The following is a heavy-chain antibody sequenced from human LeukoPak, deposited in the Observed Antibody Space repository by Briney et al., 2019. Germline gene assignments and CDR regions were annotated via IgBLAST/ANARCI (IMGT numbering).Heavy chain of an antibody. J-gene: IGHJ4*02. D-gene: IGHD6-13*01. Sequence: GGSLRLSCAASGFTFSSYGMHGVRQAPGKGLEWVAVISYDGSNKYYADSVKGRFTISRDNSKNALYLQMNSLRAEDTAVYYCARDKYSSSWHYFDYWGQGTLVTVSS. CDR1: GFTFSSYG. CDR2: ISYDGSNK. CDR3: ARDKYSSSWHYFDY. V-gene: IGHV3-30*03.